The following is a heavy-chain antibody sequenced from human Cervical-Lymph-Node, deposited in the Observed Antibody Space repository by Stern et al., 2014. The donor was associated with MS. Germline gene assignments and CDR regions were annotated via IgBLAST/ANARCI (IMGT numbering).Heavy chain of an antibody. Sequence: VQLVESGGGVVQPGRSLRLSGAASGFTFSSYGMHWVRQAPGKGLEWVAVISYDGSNKYYADSVKGRFTISRDNSKNTLYLQMNSLRAEDTAVYYCAKDGSGSSFDYWGQGTLVTVSS. CDR2: ISYDGSNK. CDR1: GFTFSSYG. J-gene: IGHJ4*02. CDR3: AKDGSGSSFDY. V-gene: IGHV3-30*18. D-gene: IGHD1-26*01.